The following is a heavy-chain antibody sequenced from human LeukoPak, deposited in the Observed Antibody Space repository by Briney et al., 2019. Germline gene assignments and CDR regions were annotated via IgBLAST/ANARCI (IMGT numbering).Heavy chain of an antibody. V-gene: IGHV1-69*13. D-gene: IGHD3-10*01. CDR1: GGTFSSYA. CDR2: IIPIFGTA. CDR3: AREYYGSGYLDY. Sequence: SVKVSCKASGGTFSSYAIRWVRQAPGQGLEWMGGIIPIFGTANYAQKFQGRVTITADESTSTAYMELSSLRSEDTAVYYCAREYYGSGYLDYWGQGTLVTVSS. J-gene: IGHJ4*02.